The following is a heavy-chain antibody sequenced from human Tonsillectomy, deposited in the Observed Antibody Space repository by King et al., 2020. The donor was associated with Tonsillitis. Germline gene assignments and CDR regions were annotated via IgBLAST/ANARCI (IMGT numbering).Heavy chain of an antibody. CDR2: IYYSGST. CDR3: ARAGGDCTNGVCYIGEVFPYYYYGMDV. D-gene: IGHD2-8*01. J-gene: IGHJ6*02. V-gene: IGHV4-39*01. Sequence: QLQESGPGLVKPSETLSLTCTVSGGSISSSSYYWGWIRQPPGKGLEWIGSIYYSGSTYYNPSLKSRVTISVDTSKNQFSLKLSSVTAADTAVYYCARAGGDCTNGVCYIGEVFPYYYYGMDVWGQGTTVTVSS. CDR1: GGSISSSSYY.